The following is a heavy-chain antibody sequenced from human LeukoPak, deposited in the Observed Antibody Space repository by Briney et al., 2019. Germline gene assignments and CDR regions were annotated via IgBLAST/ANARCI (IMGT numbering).Heavy chain of an antibody. V-gene: IGHV4-34*01. CDR3: ARAWRRQQLVMGGDY. D-gene: IGHD6-13*01. CDR2: INHSGST. J-gene: IGHJ4*02. Sequence: PSETLSLTCAVYGGSLSGYYWSWIRQPPGKGLEWIGEINHSGSTNYNPSLKSRVTISVDTSKNQFSLKLSSVTAADTAVYYCARAWRRQQLVMGGDYWGQGTLVTVSS. CDR1: GGSLSGYY.